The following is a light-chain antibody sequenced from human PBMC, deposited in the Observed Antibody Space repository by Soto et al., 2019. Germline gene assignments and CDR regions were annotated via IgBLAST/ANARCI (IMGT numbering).Light chain of an antibody. Sequence: EIVLTQSPGSLSLSPGERATLSCRASQSVSSTFFAWYQQRPGQAPRLLMYGASSRATGIPERFSSSGSGTDFTLTISRLEPEDFAVYYCHQFYSSVTFGQGTKVEIK. CDR1: QSVSSTF. CDR3: HQFYSSVT. CDR2: GAS. V-gene: IGKV3-20*01. J-gene: IGKJ1*01.